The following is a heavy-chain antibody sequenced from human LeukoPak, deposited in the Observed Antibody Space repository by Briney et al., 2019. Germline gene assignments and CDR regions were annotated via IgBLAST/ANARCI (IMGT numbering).Heavy chain of an antibody. CDR3: ARDHTDYVWGSNRNYFDY. V-gene: IGHV3-21*01. D-gene: IGHD3-16*02. CDR1: GFTFSSYS. J-gene: IGHJ4*01. CDR2: ISSSSSYI. Sequence: GGSLRLSCAASGFTFSSYSMNWVRQAPGKGLEWVSSISSSSSYIYYADSVKGRFTISRDNAKNSLYLQMNSLRAEDTAVYYCARDHTDYVWGSNRNYFDYWGQEPWSPSPQ.